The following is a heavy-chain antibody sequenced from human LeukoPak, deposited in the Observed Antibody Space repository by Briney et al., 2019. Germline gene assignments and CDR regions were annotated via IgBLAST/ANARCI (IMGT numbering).Heavy chain of an antibody. CDR3: ARDPGGGSCYDY. CDR1: GYTFTGYY. CDR2: INPNSGGT. V-gene: IGHV1-2*02. D-gene: IGHD2-15*01. Sequence: ASVKVSCKASGYTFTGYYMHWVRQAPGQGLEWVGWINPNSGGTNYAQKFQGRVTMTRDTSISTAYMELSRLRSDDTAVYYCARDPGGGSCYDYWGQGTLVTVSS. J-gene: IGHJ4*02.